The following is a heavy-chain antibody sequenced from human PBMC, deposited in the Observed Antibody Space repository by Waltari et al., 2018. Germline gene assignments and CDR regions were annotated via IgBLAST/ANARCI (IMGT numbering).Heavy chain of an antibody. CDR1: GGTFSSYA. J-gene: IGHJ4*02. CDR2: IIPIFGTA. CDR3: AISGSLYYFDY. D-gene: IGHD1-26*01. Sequence: QVQLVQSGAEVKKPGSSVKASCKASGGTFSSYASSWGRQAPGQGLEWMGGIIPIFGTANYAQRFQGRVTITADESTSTAYMELSSLRSEDTAVYYCAISGSLYYFDYWGQGTLVTVSS. V-gene: IGHV1-69*01.